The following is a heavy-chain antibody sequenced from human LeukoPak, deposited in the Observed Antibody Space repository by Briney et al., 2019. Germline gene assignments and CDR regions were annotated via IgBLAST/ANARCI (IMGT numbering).Heavy chain of an antibody. CDR3: ARDRGEQQLVSAPDY. Sequence: GGSLRLSCAASGFTFDDYVMHWVRQTPGKGLEWVSGISWNSGSIGYADSVKGRFTISRDNSKNTLYLQMNSLRAEDTAVYYCARDRGEQQLVSAPDYWGQGTLVTVSS. CDR1: GFTFDDYV. J-gene: IGHJ4*02. D-gene: IGHD6-13*01. CDR2: ISWNSGSI. V-gene: IGHV3-9*01.